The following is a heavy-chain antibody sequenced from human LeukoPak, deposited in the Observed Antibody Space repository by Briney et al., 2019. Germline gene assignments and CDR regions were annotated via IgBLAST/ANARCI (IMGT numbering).Heavy chain of an antibody. Sequence: SETLSLTCTVSGGSISSYYWSWIRQPPGKGLEWIGYIYYRGSTNYNPSLKSRVTISVDTSKNQFSLKLSSVTAADTAVYYCARQDSSGYYGVDYWGQGTLVTVSS. CDR1: GGSISSYY. D-gene: IGHD3-22*01. J-gene: IGHJ4*02. CDR3: ARQDSSGYYGVDY. CDR2: IYYRGST. V-gene: IGHV4-59*08.